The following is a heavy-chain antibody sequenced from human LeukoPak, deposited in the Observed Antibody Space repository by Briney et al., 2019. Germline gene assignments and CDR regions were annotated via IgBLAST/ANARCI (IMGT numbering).Heavy chain of an antibody. CDR3: SRDSTGVLRYFDWLNWFDP. J-gene: IGHJ5*02. V-gene: IGHV4-39*07. D-gene: IGHD3-9*01. CDR2: IYYSGST. CDR1: GGSISSSSYY. Sequence: SETLSLTRTVSGGSISSSSYYWGWIRQPPGKGLEWIGSIYYSGSTYYNPSLKSRVTISVDTSKNQFSLKLSSVTAADTAVYYCSRDSTGVLRYFDWLNWFDPWGQGTLVTVSS.